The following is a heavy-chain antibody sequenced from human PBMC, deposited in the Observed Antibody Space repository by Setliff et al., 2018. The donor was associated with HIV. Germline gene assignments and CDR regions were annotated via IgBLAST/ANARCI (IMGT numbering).Heavy chain of an antibody. V-gene: IGHV4-61*09. J-gene: IGHJ5*02. CDR3: AMGRGGVWGLHDWFDP. CDR2: RSTSGSI. CDR1: DGSLTSGYYY. Sequence: SETLSLTCSVSDGSLTSGYYYWTWIRQSAGKRLEWIGHRSTSGSINQNPSLKGRVTISLDTSRNQLSLELNSVTVADTAVYFCAMGRGGVWGLHDWFDPWGQGPLVTVSS. D-gene: IGHD3-16*01.